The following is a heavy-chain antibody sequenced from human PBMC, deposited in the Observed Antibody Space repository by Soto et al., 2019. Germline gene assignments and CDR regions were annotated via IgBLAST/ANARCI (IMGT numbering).Heavy chain of an antibody. CDR3: ARDRGDGYNYYFDY. CDR2: IYYSGST. J-gene: IGHJ4*02. Sequence: SETLSLTCTVSGGSISSGGYYWSWIRQPPGKGLEWIGYIYYSGSTYYNPSLKSRVTISVDTSKNQFSLKLSSVTAADTAVYYCARDRGDGYNYYFDYWGQGTPVTVSS. V-gene: IGHV4-30-4*01. D-gene: IGHD5-12*01. CDR1: GGSISSGGYY.